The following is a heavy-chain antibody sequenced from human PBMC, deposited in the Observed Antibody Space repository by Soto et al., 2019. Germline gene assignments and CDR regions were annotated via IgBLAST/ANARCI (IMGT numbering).Heavy chain of an antibody. CDR1: GFTCSSYS. D-gene: IGHD6-13*01. CDR3: ARGGAAAGNLDYYYYMDV. V-gene: IGHV3-48*01. Sequence: VGSLRLPCAASGFTCSSYSMNWVRQAPGKGLEWVSYISSSSSTIYYADSVKGRFTISRDNAKNSLYLQMNSLRAEDTAVYYCARGGAAAGNLDYYYYMDVWGKGTTVTVS. CDR2: ISSSSSTI. J-gene: IGHJ6*03.